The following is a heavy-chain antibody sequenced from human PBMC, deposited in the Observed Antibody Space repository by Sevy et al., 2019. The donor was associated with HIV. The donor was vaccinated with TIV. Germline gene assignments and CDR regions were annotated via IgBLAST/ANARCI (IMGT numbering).Heavy chain of an antibody. J-gene: IGHJ4*02. D-gene: IGHD6-13*01. CDR1: GFTVSSNY. Sequence: GGSLRLSCAASGFTVSSNYMSWVRQAPGKGLEWVSVIYSDDSTYYADSVKGRCTISRDNVKNTLYLQMNSLRAEDTAVYYCATGIAAAGHSFDYWGQGTLVTVSS. CDR2: IYSDDST. V-gene: IGHV3-53*01. CDR3: ATGIAAAGHSFDY.